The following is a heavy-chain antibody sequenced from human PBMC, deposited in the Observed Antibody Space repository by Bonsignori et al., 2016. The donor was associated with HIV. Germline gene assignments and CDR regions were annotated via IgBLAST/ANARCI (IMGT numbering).Heavy chain of an antibody. Sequence: WVRQAPGQGLEWMGWISTYKGNTNYAQKLQGRVTMTTDTSTSTAYMELRSLRSDDTAMYYCARGRFTHYDTIDYWGQGTLVTVSS. J-gene: IGHJ4*02. CDR3: ARGRFTHYDTIDY. CDR2: ISTYKGNT. D-gene: IGHD3-9*01. V-gene: IGHV1-18*01.